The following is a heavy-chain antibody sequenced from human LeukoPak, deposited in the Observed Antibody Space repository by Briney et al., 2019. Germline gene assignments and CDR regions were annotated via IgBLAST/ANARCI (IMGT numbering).Heavy chain of an antibody. Sequence: SSETLSLTCTDSGGSISNYYWSWIRQPAGKGLEWIGYIYYGGNTNYNPSLKSRVTISVDTSKNQFSLKLSSVTAAGTAVYYCARDEGAGAPYFDYWGQGTLVTVSS. D-gene: IGHD1-26*01. J-gene: IGHJ4*02. CDR1: GGSISNYY. V-gene: IGHV4-59*01. CDR3: ARDEGAGAPYFDY. CDR2: IYYGGNT.